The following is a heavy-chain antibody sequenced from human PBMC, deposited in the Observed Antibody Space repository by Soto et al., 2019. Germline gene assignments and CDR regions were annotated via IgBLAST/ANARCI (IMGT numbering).Heavy chain of an antibody. Sequence: GASVKVSCKASGFTFTSSAMQWVRQARGQRLEWIGWIVVGSGNTNYAQKFQERVTITRDMSTSTAYMELSSLRSEDTAVYYCAAGIAAAGSKSDYYYYMDVWGKGTTVTVSS. CDR2: IVVGSGNT. CDR1: GFTFTSSA. D-gene: IGHD6-13*01. V-gene: IGHV1-58*02. J-gene: IGHJ6*03. CDR3: AAGIAAAGSKSDYYYYMDV.